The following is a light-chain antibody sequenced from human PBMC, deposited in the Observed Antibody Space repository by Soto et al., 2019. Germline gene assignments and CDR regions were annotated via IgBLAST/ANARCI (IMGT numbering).Light chain of an antibody. CDR1: QSVSSSY. CDR2: DAS. J-gene: IGKJ1*01. Sequence: IVMTQSPATLSVSPLASPTLSCRASQSVSSSYLAWYQQKPGQAPRLLIYDASKRATGIPARFSGSGFGTDYTLTISSLEPEDFAVYYCQQRSNWRTFGQGTKVDIK. V-gene: IGKV3D-20*02. CDR3: QQRSNWRT.